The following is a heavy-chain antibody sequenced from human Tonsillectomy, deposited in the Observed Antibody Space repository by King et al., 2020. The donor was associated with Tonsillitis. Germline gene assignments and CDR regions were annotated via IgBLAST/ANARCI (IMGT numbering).Heavy chain of an antibody. J-gene: IGHJ4*02. CDR1: GFAFHSYY. V-gene: IGHV3-74*01. Sequence: VQLVESGGGLVQPGGSLRLSCAASGFAFHSYYMHWVRQAPGKGLVWVSRISTDGSNTDYADSVKGRFTISRDNAKNTLYLQMNSLRAEDTAVYYCAGEHCGSDWCSGDCWGLGTLVTVSS. CDR3: AGEHCGSDWCSGDC. CDR2: ISTDGSNT. D-gene: IGHD2-21*01.